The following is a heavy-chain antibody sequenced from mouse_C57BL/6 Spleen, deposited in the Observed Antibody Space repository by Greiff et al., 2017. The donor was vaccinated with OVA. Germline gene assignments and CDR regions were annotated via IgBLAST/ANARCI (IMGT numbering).Heavy chain of an antibody. Sequence: EVQLQQSGPELVKPGASVKISCKASGYSFTDYNMNWVQQSNGKSLEWIGVINPNYGTTSYNQKFKGKATLTVDQSSSTAYMQLNSLTSEDAAVYFWARAGDSVGPDWYCEVWGTGTTVTGSA. CDR3: ARAGDSVGPDWYCEV. J-gene: IGHJ1*03. V-gene: IGHV1-39*01. CDR2: INPNYGTT. CDR1: GYSFTDYN. D-gene: IGHD3-3*01.